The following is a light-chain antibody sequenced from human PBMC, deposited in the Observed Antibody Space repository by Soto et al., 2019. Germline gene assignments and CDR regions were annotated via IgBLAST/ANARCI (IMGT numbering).Light chain of an antibody. Sequence: DIQMTQSPSTVSAYVGDRVTITCRASQSISSYLNWYQQKPGKAPKLLIYAASSLQSGVPSRFSGSGSGTDFTLTISSLQPEDFATYYCQQSYSTLSITFGQGTRLEIK. J-gene: IGKJ5*01. CDR1: QSISSY. CDR2: AAS. CDR3: QQSYSTLSIT. V-gene: IGKV1-39*01.